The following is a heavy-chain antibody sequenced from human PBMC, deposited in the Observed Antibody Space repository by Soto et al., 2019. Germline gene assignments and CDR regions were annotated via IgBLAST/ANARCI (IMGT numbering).Heavy chain of an antibody. CDR1: GGSVSSGSYY. Sequence: SETLSLTCTVSGGSVSSGSYYWSWIRHHPGKGLEWIGYIYYSGSTYYNPSLKSRVTISVDTSKNQFSLKLSSVTAADTAVYYCARGGGSGWYGEYFQHWGQGTLVTVSS. CDR2: IYYSGST. CDR3: ARGGGSGWYGEYFQH. V-gene: IGHV4-31*03. D-gene: IGHD6-19*01. J-gene: IGHJ1*01.